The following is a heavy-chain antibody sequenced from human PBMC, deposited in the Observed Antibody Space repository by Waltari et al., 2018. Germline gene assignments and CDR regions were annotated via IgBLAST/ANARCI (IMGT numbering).Heavy chain of an antibody. CDR2: IFPSGNT. V-gene: IGHV4-4*02. D-gene: IGHD1-1*01. Sequence: QVHLQESGPGLVQPSGTLSLTCDVSGVSLIGTNYWSWVRQPPGKGLEWIGEIFPSGNTNYNSSLKSRVTISMDTSKNQFSLTLISVTAADTAVYYCVRNQWKVSLFDFWGQGAKVSVSS. CDR1: GVSLIGTNY. J-gene: IGHJ4*02. CDR3: VRNQWKVSLFDF.